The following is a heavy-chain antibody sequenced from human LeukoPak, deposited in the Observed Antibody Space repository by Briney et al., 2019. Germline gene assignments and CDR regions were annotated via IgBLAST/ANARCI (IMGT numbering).Heavy chain of an antibody. V-gene: IGHV4-34*01. D-gene: IGHD2-2*01. CDR3: ARGYCSSTSCYLYYFDY. Sequence: SETLSLTCAVYGGSFSGYYWSWIRQPPGKGLEWIGEINHSGSTNYSPSLKSRVTISVDTSKNQFSLKLSSVTAADTAVYYCARGYCSSTSCYLYYFDYWGQGTLVTVSS. CDR1: GGSFSGYY. J-gene: IGHJ4*02. CDR2: INHSGST.